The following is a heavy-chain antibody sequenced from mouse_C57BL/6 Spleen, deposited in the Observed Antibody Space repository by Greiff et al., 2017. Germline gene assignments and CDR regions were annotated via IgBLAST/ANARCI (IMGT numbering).Heavy chain of an antibody. CDR2: IDPSDSYT. Sequence: VQLQQPGAELVKPGASVKLSCKASGYTFTSYWMQWVKQRPGQGLEWIGEIDPSDSYTNYNQKFKGKATLTVDTSSSTAYMQLSSLTSEDSAVYYGTRRHDYDKRVADYWGQGTTLTVSS. J-gene: IGHJ2*01. D-gene: IGHD2-4*01. CDR3: TRRHDYDKRVADY. CDR1: GYTFTSYW. V-gene: IGHV1-50*01.